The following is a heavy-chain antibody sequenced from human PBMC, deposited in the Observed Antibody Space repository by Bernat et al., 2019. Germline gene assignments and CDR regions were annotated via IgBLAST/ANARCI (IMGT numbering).Heavy chain of an antibody. D-gene: IGHD4-11*01. CDR2: IWSDGSNK. CDR3: ARDYSNYKYNLDV. V-gene: IGHV3-33*01. Sequence: QVQLVESGGGVVQPGRSLRLSCAASGFIFSDYGMHWVRQAPGKGLEWVAVIWSDGSNKYYADSVKGRFTISRDNSKKTLYLQMNSLGAEDTAVYFCARDYSNYKYNLDVWGQGTTVTVSS. CDR1: GFIFSDYG. J-gene: IGHJ6*02.